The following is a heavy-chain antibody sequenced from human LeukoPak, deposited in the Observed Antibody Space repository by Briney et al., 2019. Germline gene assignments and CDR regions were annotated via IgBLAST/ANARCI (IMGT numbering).Heavy chain of an antibody. CDR2: IKQDGSEK. J-gene: IGHJ4*02. V-gene: IGHV3-7*03. D-gene: IGHD6-19*01. CDR1: GFTFSSYW. CDR3: AREKFLEWYAVAGTFGYFDY. Sequence: GGSLRLSCAASGFTFSSYWMSWVRQAPGKGLEWVANIKQDGSEKYYVDSVKGRFTISRDNAKNSLYLQMNSLRAEDTAVYYCAREKFLEWYAVAGTFGYFDYWGQGTPVTVSS.